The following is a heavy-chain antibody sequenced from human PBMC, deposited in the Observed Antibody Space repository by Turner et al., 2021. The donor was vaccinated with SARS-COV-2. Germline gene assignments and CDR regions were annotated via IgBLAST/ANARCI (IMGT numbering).Heavy chain of an antibody. Sequence: EVQLVESGGGLVKPGGSLRLSCAASGFTFSRYSMNWVRQAQGKGLEWVSSITSRSSYIYYADSVKGRFTISRDNAKNSLYLQMNSLRAEDTAVYYCAREIVVPAAYGGGFDYWGQGTLVTVSS. V-gene: IGHV3-21*01. CDR2: ITSRSSYI. CDR3: AREIVVPAAYGGGFDY. CDR1: GFTFSRYS. J-gene: IGHJ4*02. D-gene: IGHD2-2*01.